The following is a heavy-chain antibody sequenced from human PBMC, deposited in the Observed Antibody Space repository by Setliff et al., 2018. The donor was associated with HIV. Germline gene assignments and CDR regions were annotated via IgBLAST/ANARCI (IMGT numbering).Heavy chain of an antibody. V-gene: IGHV4-59*11. CDR3: ARGGAYSSSWWVYFDY. CDR2: ISYSGST. J-gene: IGHJ4*02. D-gene: IGHD6-13*01. CDR1: GGSISSHY. Sequence: KPSETLSLTCTVSGGSISSHYWTWIRQPPGKGLEWIGYISYSGSTNYNPSLKSRVTISVDTSKNQFSLKLSSVTAADTAVYYCARGGAYSSSWWVYFDYWGQGTLVTVSS.